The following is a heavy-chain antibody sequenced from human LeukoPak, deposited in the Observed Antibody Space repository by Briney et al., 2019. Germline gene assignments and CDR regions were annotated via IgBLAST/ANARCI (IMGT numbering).Heavy chain of an antibody. CDR3: ARTYSSSSYSPFDY. J-gene: IGHJ4*02. Sequence: GGSLRLSCAASGFIVSSNYMNWVRQAPGKGLEWVSVIYYGGSTYYADSVKGRFTISRDNSKNTLYLQMNSLRAEDTAVYYCARTYSSSSYSPFDYWGQGTLVTVSS. CDR1: GFIVSSNY. V-gene: IGHV3-53*01. D-gene: IGHD6-13*01. CDR2: IYYGGST.